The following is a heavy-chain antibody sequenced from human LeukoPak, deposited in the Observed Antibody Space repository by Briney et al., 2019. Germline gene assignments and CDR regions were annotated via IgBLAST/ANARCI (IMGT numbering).Heavy chain of an antibody. D-gene: IGHD3-22*01. Sequence: PGGFLRLSCAASGFTFSSYWMHWVRQSPGKGLVWVSRINSDGSSTSYADSVKGRVTISRDNAKNTLYLQMNSLRAEDTAVYYCAATYYYDGSGDYWGQGTLVTVSS. CDR2: INSDGSST. J-gene: IGHJ4*02. V-gene: IGHV3-74*01. CDR1: GFTFSSYW. CDR3: AATYYYDGSGDY.